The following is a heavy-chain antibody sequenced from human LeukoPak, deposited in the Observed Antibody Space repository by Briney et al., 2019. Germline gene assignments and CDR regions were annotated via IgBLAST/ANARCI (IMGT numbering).Heavy chain of an antibody. D-gene: IGHD2-8*01. CDR2: ISYDGSNK. J-gene: IGHJ5*02. Sequence: GRSLRLSCAASGFTFSIYGMHWVRQAPGKGLEWVAVISYDGSNKYYADSVKGRFTISRDNSKHTLYLQMNSLRAEDTAVYYCAKAEMVYDRRGWFDPWGQGTLVTVSS. CDR1: GFTFSIYG. V-gene: IGHV3-30*18. CDR3: AKAEMVYDRRGWFDP.